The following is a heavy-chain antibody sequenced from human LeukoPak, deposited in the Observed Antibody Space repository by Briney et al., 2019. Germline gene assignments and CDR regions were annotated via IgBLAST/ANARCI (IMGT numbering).Heavy chain of an antibody. J-gene: IGHJ4*02. CDR1: GFTFSSYA. CDR2: ISGSGGST. V-gene: IGHV3-23*01. CDR3: ATDDSSAWLLLY. D-gene: IGHD3-22*01. Sequence: AGGSLRLSCAASGFTFSSYAMSWVRQAPGKGLEWVSVISGSGGSTYYADSVKGRFTISRDNSKNTLYLQMNSLKPEDTAVYYCATDDSSAWLLLYWGQGTLVSVSS.